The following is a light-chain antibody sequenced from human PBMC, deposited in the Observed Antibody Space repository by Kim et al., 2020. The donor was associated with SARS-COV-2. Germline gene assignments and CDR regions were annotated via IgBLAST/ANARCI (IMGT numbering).Light chain of an antibody. J-gene: IGKJ1*01. CDR3: QQYNNWPPWT. V-gene: IGKV3-15*01. Sequence: EIVMTQSPATLSVSPGERATLSCMASQSVSSNLAWYQQKPGQAPRLLIYGASTRATGIPARFSGSGSGTEFTITISSLQSEDFAVYYCQQYNNWPPWTFGQGTKVDIK. CDR2: GAS. CDR1: QSVSSN.